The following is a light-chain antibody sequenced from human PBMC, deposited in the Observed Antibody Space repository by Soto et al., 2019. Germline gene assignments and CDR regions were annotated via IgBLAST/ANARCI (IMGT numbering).Light chain of an antibody. CDR1: QSVTSY. CDR2: DAS. J-gene: IGKJ4*01. Sequence: EIVLTQSPATLSLSPGDRATLSCRASQSVTSYLAWYQQKPGQAPRLLIYDASNIATGIPARFSGSGSGTDFTLTISSLEPEDFAVYYCQQRYSRPLTFGGGTKVEIK. V-gene: IGKV3-11*01. CDR3: QQRYSRPLT.